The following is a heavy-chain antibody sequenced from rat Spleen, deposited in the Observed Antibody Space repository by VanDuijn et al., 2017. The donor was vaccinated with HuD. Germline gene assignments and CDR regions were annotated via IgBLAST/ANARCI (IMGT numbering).Heavy chain of an antibody. Sequence: EVQLVESGGGLVQPGRSLKLSCAASGFTFSDYYMAWVRQAPTKGLEWVATISSDGGRNFYRDSVKGRFTISRDNAKRTLFLQMDSLRSEDTATYYCATGRLGAPFDYWGPGTMVTVSS. J-gene: IGHJ1*01. CDR3: ATGRLGAPFDY. CDR2: ISSDGGRN. V-gene: IGHV5-29*01. CDR1: GFTFSDYY. D-gene: IGHD5-1*01.